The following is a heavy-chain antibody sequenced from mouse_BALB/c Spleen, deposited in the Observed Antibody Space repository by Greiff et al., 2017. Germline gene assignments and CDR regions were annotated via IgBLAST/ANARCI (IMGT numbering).Heavy chain of an antibody. Sequence: EVQLVESGGGLVKPGGSLKLSCAASGFAFSSYDMSWVRQTPEKRLEWVAYISSGGGSTYYPDTVKGRFTISRDNAKNTLYLQMSSLKSEDTAMYYCARHEATVVAPYAMDYWGQGTSVTVSS. D-gene: IGHD1-1*01. CDR2: ISSGGGST. V-gene: IGHV5-12-1*01. CDR3: ARHEATVVAPYAMDY. J-gene: IGHJ4*01. CDR1: GFAFSSYD.